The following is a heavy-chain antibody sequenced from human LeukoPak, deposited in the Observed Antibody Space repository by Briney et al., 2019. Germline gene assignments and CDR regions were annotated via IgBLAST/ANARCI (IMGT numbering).Heavy chain of an antibody. CDR2: IYYSGST. CDR3: ARVPTYCTNGVCYLQYYYYYCGMDV. CDR1: GGSISSSSYY. V-gene: IGHV4-39*01. J-gene: IGHJ6*02. Sequence: SETLSLTCTVSGGSISSSSYYWGWIRQPPGKGLEWIGSIYYSGSTYYNPSLKSRVTISVDTSKNQFSLKLSSVTAADTAVYYCARVPTYCTNGVCYLQYYYYYCGMDVWGQGTTVTVSS. D-gene: IGHD2-8*01.